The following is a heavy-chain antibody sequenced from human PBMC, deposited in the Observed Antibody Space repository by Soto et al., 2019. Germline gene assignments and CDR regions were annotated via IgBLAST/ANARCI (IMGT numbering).Heavy chain of an antibody. CDR1: GDSISEYY. CDR2: IYYSGST. Sequence: SETLSLTCTVSGDSISEYYWSWVRQPPGKGLEWIGYIYYSGSTNSNNPSLKSRVAISVDTSKNEFSLKLSSVTAADTAVYYCARHSSGTSFDPWGQGTLVTVSS. J-gene: IGHJ5*02. V-gene: IGHV4-59*08. CDR3: ARHSSGTSFDP. D-gene: IGHD3-10*01.